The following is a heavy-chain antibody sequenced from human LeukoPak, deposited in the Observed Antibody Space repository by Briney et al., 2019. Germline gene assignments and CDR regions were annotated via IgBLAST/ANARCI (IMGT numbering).Heavy chain of an antibody. V-gene: IGHV4-31*03. CDR3: AAPGDIGSGYFHDAFDI. CDR2: IYYSGST. J-gene: IGHJ3*02. Sequence: SETLSLTCTVSGGSISSGGYYWGWIRQHPGRGLEWIGYIYYSGSTYYNPSLKSRVTISVDTSKNQFSLKLSSVTAADTAVYYCAAPGDIGSGYFHDAFDIWGQGTMVTVSS. CDR1: GGSISSGGYY. D-gene: IGHD3-22*01.